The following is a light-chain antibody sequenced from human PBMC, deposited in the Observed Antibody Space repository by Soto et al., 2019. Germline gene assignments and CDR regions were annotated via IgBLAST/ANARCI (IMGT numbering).Light chain of an antibody. Sequence: EIVLTQSPATLSVSPGERATLSCRASQSVSNNLAWYQQKGGQAPRLLMHGASTRATGIPARFSGSGSGTEFTLTISSLQSEDFAFYYCHHYSNWTVTFGQGTKLEIK. CDR3: HHYSNWTVT. J-gene: IGKJ2*01. V-gene: IGKV3-15*01. CDR1: QSVSNN. CDR2: GAS.